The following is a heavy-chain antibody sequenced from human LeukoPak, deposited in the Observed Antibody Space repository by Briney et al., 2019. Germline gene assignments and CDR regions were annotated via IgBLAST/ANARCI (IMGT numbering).Heavy chain of an antibody. V-gene: IGHV3-11*04. CDR3: ARAKQWLEYYFDY. J-gene: IGHJ4*02. CDR1: GFTFSDYY. CDR2: ISSSGSTI. D-gene: IGHD6-19*01. Sequence: GGSLRPSCAASGFTFSDYYMSWIRQAPGKGLEWVSYISSSGSTIYYADSVKGRFTISRDNAKNSLYLQMNSLRAEDTAVYYCARAKQWLEYYFDYWGQGTLVTVSS.